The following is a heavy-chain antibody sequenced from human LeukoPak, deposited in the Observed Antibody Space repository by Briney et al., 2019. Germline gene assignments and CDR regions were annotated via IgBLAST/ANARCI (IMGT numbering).Heavy chain of an antibody. Sequence: PSETLSLTCTVSGGSISGDYSSWIRQSPGKGLEWIAYIHSGGRTSYNPSLKSRVTISVETSKNEFSLKVTSVNAADTAVYYCARDRPGGSSLDYWGQGILVTVSS. J-gene: IGHJ4*02. CDR3: ARDRPGGSSLDY. CDR1: GGSISGDY. V-gene: IGHV4-59*01. CDR2: IHSGGRT. D-gene: IGHD6-13*01.